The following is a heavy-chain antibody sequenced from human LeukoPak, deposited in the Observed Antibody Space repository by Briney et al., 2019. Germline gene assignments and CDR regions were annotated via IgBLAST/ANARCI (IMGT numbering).Heavy chain of an antibody. CDR3: AKDWQYCGGDCYFFDY. J-gene: IGHJ4*02. CDR2: ISGSGGST. Sequence: PGGSLRLSCAASGFTFSSYAMSWVRQAPGKGLEWVSAISGSGGSTYYADSVKGRFTISRDNSKNTLYLQMNSLRAEDTAVYYCAKDWQYCGGDCYFFDYRGQGTLVTVSS. V-gene: IGHV3-23*01. CDR1: GFTFSSYA. D-gene: IGHD2-21*02.